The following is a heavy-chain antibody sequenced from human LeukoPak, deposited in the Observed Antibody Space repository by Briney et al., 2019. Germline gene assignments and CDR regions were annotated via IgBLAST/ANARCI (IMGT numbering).Heavy chain of an antibody. CDR3: ARSHSMARGVIVFYGLDV. CDR2: IYHSGSP. V-gene: IGHV4/OR15-8*01. J-gene: IGHJ6*02. CDR1: GDSIGSTNW. Sequence: PSETLSVTCGVSGDSIGSTNWWSWVRQSPGKGLEWIGEIYHSGSPNYNPSLQSRVTISVDKAKKQFSLKVDSVTAADTAVYYCARSHSMARGVIVFYGLDVWGQGTTVTVSS. D-gene: IGHD3-10*01.